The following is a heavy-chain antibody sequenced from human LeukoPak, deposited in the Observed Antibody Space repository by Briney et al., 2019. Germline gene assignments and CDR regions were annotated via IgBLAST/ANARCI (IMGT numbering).Heavy chain of an antibody. CDR3: ARGIYYYMDV. Sequence: SETLSLSCTVSGGSISSYYWSWIRQPPGKGLEWIGYIYYSGSTNYNPSLKSRVTISVDTSKNQFSLKLSSVTAADTAVYYCARGIYYYMDVWGKGTTVTVSS. CDR2: IYYSGST. J-gene: IGHJ6*03. CDR1: GGSISSYY. V-gene: IGHV4-59*01.